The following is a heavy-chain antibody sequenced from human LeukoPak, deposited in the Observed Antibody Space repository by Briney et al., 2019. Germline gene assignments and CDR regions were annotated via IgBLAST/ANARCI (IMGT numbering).Heavy chain of an antibody. D-gene: IGHD6-19*01. J-gene: IGHJ3*02. CDR2: FYYSGRT. CDR1: GASISSGVYA. V-gene: IGHV4-30-4*07. CDR3: ARPEWLVLGGAFDI. Sequence: SSETLSLTCAVSGASISSGVYAWSWIRQPPGKGLEWIGYFYYSGRTYYNPSLNSRVTISVDTTKNQFSLKLNSVTAADTAVYYCARPEWLVLGGAFDIWGQGTMVTVSS.